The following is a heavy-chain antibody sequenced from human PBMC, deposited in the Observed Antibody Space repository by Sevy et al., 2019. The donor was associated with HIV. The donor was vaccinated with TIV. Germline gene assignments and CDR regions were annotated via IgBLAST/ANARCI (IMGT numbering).Heavy chain of an antibody. CDR2: ITRDGKTK. CDR1: GFSFSSSS. J-gene: IGHJ4*01. CDR3: VRDYSGSYYRFDL. D-gene: IGHD1-26*01. Sequence: GGSLRLSCAASGFSFSSSSMNWLRQAPGKGLEWLAYITRDGKTKYYADFVKGRFTISRDNAQNSLFLQLNSLRDDGTAVYYCVRDYSGSYYRFDLWGHGTLVTVSS. V-gene: IGHV3-48*02.